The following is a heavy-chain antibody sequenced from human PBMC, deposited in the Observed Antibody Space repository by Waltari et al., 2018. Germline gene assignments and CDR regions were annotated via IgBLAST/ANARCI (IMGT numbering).Heavy chain of an antibody. J-gene: IGHJ4*02. V-gene: IGHV3-7*01. D-gene: IGHD3-9*01. CDR3: AMTGRLGTGLPWD. Sequence: EVQLVESGGGLLQPGGSLRLSCDASGPAFSDYWVSWVRQAPGKGLEWVAKIKQDGSETFYVESVKGRFTISRDNAKNLLYLQMNSLRVEDTAVYFCAMTGRLGTGLPWDWGQGTLVTVSS. CDR2: IKQDGSET. CDR1: GPAFSDYW.